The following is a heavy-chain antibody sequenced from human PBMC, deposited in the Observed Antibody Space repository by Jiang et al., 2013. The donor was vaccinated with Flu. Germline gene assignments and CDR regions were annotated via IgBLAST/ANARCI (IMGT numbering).Heavy chain of an antibody. Sequence: GPGLVKDSQTLSLTCAVSGGSISAGRYYWSWIRQHPGKGLEWIGYICDSGNTYYNPSLKSRVTMSVDTSKNQFSLNLSSVTATDTAVYYCARDHSGNIPRAFDIWGQGTMVTVSS. CDR3: ARDHSGNIPRAFDI. J-gene: IGHJ3*02. D-gene: IGHD1-26*01. V-gene: IGHV4-31*11. CDR1: GGSISAGRYY. CDR2: ICDSGNT.